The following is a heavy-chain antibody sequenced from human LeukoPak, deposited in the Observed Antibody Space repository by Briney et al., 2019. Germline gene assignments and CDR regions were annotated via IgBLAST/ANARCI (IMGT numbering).Heavy chain of an antibody. V-gene: IGHV4-59*08. CDR3: ARHRSKRSSKYYFDY. CDR2: ICYSGST. Sequence: PSETLSLTCTVSGGSISSYYWSWIRQPPGKGLEWIGYICYSGSTNYNPSLKSRVTISVDTSKNQFSLKLSSVTAADTAVYYCARHRSKRSSKYYFDYWGQGTLVTVSS. CDR1: GGSISSYY. D-gene: IGHD6-13*01. J-gene: IGHJ4*02.